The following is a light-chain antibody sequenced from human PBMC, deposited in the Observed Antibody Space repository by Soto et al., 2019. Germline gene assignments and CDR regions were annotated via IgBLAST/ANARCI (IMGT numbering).Light chain of an antibody. Sequence: DIQMTQSPPSLSVSVGDRVTITCQASQDISNYLHWFQQKPGKAPQLLIFDVSNLQTGVPSRFSGGGSGTDFALTISSLQPEDFATYYCQQANSFPFLFGPGTKVDIK. CDR2: DVS. V-gene: IGKV1-33*01. CDR3: QQANSFPFL. CDR1: QDISNY. J-gene: IGKJ3*01.